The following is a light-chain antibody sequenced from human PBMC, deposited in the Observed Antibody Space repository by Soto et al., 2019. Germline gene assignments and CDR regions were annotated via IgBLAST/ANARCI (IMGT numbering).Light chain of an antibody. CDR3: SSYTSSSTLYV. V-gene: IGLV2-14*01. CDR2: DVS. Sequence: QSALTQPASVSGSPGQSTTISCTGTSSDVGGYNYVSWYQQHPGKAAKLMIYDVSNRPSGVSNRFSGSKSGNTASLTISGLQAEDEADYYCSSYTSSSTLYVFGTGTKLTVL. CDR1: SSDVGGYNY. J-gene: IGLJ1*01.